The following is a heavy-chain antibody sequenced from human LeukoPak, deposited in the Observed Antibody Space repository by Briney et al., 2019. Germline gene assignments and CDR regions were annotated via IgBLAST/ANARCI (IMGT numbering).Heavy chain of an antibody. Sequence: PSETLSLTCAVYGGSFSGYYWSWIRQPPGKGLEWIGEINHSGSTNYNPSLKSRVTISVDTSKNQFSLKLSSVTAADTAVYYCARLDFRYYGSGSYYNPDYWGQGTLVTVSS. CDR2: INHSGST. D-gene: IGHD3-10*01. CDR3: ARLDFRYYGSGSYYNPDY. V-gene: IGHV4-34*01. CDR1: GGSFSGYY. J-gene: IGHJ4*02.